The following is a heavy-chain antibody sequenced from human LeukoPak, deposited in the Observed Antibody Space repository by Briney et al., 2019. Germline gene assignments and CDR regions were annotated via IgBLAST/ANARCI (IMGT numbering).Heavy chain of an antibody. D-gene: IGHD6-19*01. Sequence: ASVKVSCKASGYTFTSYDNYWGRQVTGQGLEWMGWMNPKSGNTGYAQKFQGRVTITRNTSISTAYMEVSSLRYEDTAVYYCARRAVDNSYYYYMDVWGKGTTVTVSS. V-gene: IGHV1-8*03. CDR1: GYTFTSYD. CDR3: ARRAVDNSYYYYMDV. J-gene: IGHJ6*03. CDR2: MNPKSGNT.